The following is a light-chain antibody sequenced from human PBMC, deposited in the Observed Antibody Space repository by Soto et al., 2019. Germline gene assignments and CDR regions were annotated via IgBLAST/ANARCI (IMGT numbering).Light chain of an antibody. CDR2: DAS. CDR1: QSVRSS. Sequence: EIVTTQSPGTLSVSAGESATLFSRASQSVRSSLAWYPQKPGQAPRLFIYDASTRATGIPARFSGSGSGTEFTLTISSLQSEDFAVYYCQQYNSWPETFGQGTKVDI. J-gene: IGKJ1*01. CDR3: QQYNSWPET. V-gene: IGKV3-15*01.